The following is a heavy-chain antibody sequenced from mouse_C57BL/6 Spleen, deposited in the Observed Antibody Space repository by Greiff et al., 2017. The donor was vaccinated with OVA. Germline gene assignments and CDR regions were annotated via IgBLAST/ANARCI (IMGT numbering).Heavy chain of an antibody. Sequence: EVQLVESGGGLVKPGGSLKLSCAASGFTFSDYGMHWVRQAPEKGLEWVAYISSGSSTIYYADTVKGRFTISRDNAKNTLFLQMTSLRSEDTAMYYCARGGYYGSSGFFFAYWGQGTLVTVAA. CDR1: GFTFSDYG. CDR3: ARGGYYGSSGFFFAY. CDR2: ISSGSSTI. V-gene: IGHV5-17*01. J-gene: IGHJ3*01. D-gene: IGHD1-1*01.